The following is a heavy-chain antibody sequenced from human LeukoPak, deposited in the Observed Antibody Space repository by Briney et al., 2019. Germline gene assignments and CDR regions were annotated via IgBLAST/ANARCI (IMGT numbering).Heavy chain of an antibody. CDR1: GFTVSSSY. D-gene: IGHD3-22*01. CDR3: ARDVYDSSGSFDY. V-gene: IGHV3-48*02. J-gene: IGHJ4*02. CDR2: ISGGSSTI. Sequence: PGGSLRLSCAASGFTVSSSYMSWVRPAPGKGLEWVSYISGGSSTIYHADSVKGRSTISRDNAKNSLYLQMNSLRDENTAVYYCARDVYDSSGSFDYWGQGTLVTVSS.